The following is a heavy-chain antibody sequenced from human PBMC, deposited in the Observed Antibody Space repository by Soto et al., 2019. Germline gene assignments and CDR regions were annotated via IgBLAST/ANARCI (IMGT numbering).Heavy chain of an antibody. CDR2: ISSSGGST. D-gene: IGHD7-27*01. CDR3: AKGWGDY. Sequence: EVQLLESGGGLVQPGGSLRLSCAASGFTFSSYTMSWVRQGPGKGLEWVSGISSSGGSTVYADSVKGRFTISRDNFKNTLYLQMNSLISEYTAVYYCAKGWGDYWGQGTPVTVSS. V-gene: IGHV3-23*01. J-gene: IGHJ4*02. CDR1: GFTFSSYT.